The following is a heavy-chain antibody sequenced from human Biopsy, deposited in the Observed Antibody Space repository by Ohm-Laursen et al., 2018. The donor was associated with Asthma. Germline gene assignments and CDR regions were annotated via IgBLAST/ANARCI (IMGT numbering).Heavy chain of an antibody. Sequence: LSCAASGFTFSTYAMHWVRQAPGKGLEWVAVISYDGSNKYYADSVKGRFTISRDNAKNSLYLQMNSLRAEDTAVYYCTRREYSDSRISPLDLWGHGTMVTVSS. D-gene: IGHD3-22*01. V-gene: IGHV3-30-3*01. J-gene: IGHJ3*01. CDR2: ISYDGSNK. CDR3: TRREYSDSRISPLDL. CDR1: GFTFSTYA.